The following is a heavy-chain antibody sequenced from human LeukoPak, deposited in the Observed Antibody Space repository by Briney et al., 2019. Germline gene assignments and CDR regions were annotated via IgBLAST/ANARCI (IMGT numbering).Heavy chain of an antibody. D-gene: IGHD6-13*01. J-gene: IGHJ4*02. CDR3: ARGGSSWSDY. V-gene: IGHV4-59*01. Sequence: PSETLSLTCTVSCGSISSYYWSWIRQPPGKGLEWIGYIYYSGSTNYNPSLKSRVTISVDTSKNQFSLKLSSLHAADTAVYSCARGGSSWSDYWGQGTLVTVSS. CDR2: IYYSGST. CDR1: CGSISSYY.